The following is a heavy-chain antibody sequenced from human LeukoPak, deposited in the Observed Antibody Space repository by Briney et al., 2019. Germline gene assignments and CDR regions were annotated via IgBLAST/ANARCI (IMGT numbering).Heavy chain of an antibody. J-gene: IGHJ4*02. V-gene: IGHV1-69*06. CDR3: AAGRGLTTVVTPEFDY. CDR2: IIPIFGTA. D-gene: IGHD4-23*01. Sequence: ASVKVSCKASGGTFSSYAISWVRQAPGQGLEWMGGIIPIFGTANYAQKFQGRVTITADKSTSTAYMELSSLRSEDTAVYYCAAGRGLTTVVTPEFDYWGQGTLVTVSS. CDR1: GGTFSSYA.